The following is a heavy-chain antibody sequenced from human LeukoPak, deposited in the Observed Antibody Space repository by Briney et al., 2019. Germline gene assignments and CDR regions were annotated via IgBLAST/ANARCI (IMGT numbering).Heavy chain of an antibody. V-gene: IGHV5-51*03. J-gene: IGHJ4*02. Sequence: GGSLKISCKGSGYSFTSYWIGWVRQMPGKGLEGMGIIYPGYSDTRYSPSFQVKVTISADKSISTASLQWSSLKASDTAMYYCARLGYDSSGYRTYYFDYWGQGTLVTVSS. CDR3: ARLGYDSSGYRTYYFDY. CDR1: GYSFTSYW. CDR2: IYPGYSDT. D-gene: IGHD3-22*01.